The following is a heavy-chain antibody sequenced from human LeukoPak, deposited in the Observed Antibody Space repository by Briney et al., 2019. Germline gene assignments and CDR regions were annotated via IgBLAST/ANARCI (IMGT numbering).Heavy chain of an antibody. J-gene: IGHJ5*02. Sequence: ASVKVSCKASGYTFTNYDIKWVRQATGQGLERMGWMSPTSGNTGYAQKFQGRVTMTRNTSISTAYMELSSLRSEDTAVYYCARGLSGSDNAILLDPWGQGTLVTVSS. V-gene: IGHV1-8*01. CDR2: MSPTSGNT. CDR1: GYTFTNYD. D-gene: IGHD2-15*01. CDR3: ARGLSGSDNAILLDP.